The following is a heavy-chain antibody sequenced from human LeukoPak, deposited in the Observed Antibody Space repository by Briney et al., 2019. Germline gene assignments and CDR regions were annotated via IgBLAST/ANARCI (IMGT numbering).Heavy chain of an antibody. J-gene: IGHJ4*02. Sequence: ASVKVSCKASGGTFSSYAISWVRQAPGQGLEWMGRIIPILGIANYAQKFQGRVTITADKSTSTAYMELSSLRSEDTAVYYCAREPKRGGYNFHWGQGTLVTVSS. CDR3: AREPKRGGYNFH. CDR1: GGTFSSYA. CDR2: IIPILGIA. V-gene: IGHV1-69*04. D-gene: IGHD5-24*01.